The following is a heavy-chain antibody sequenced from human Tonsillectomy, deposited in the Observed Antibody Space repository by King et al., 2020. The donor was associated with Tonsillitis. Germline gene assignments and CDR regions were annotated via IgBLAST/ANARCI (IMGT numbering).Heavy chain of an antibody. CDR2: ILHSGRT. V-gene: IGHV4-31*03. CDR1: GDSISSDNYY. D-gene: IGHD2-15*01. Sequence: VQLQESGPGLVKPSQTLSLTCTVSGDSISSDNYYWSWIRQYPGKGLEWIGYILHSGRTYYNPSLKSRVTMSVDTPKNQFSPKLTSVTAADTAVYYCAREVVVWSQGTLVTVSS. CDR3: AREVVV. J-gene: IGHJ4*02.